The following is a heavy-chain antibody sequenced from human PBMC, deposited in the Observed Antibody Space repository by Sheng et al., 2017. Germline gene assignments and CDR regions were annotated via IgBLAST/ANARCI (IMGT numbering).Heavy chain of an antibody. Sequence: EVQLVESGGGLVQPGGSLRLSCAASGFTFSSYAMSWVRQAPGKGLEWVSAISGSGGSTYYADSVKGRFTISRDNSKNTLYLQMNSLRAEDTAVYYCAKDYYDSSGYSPGYFDYWGQGTLVTVSS. D-gene: IGHD3-22*01. CDR1: GFTFSSYA. CDR3: AKDYYDSSGYSPGYFDY. V-gene: IGHV3-23*04. CDR2: ISGSGGST. J-gene: IGHJ4*02.